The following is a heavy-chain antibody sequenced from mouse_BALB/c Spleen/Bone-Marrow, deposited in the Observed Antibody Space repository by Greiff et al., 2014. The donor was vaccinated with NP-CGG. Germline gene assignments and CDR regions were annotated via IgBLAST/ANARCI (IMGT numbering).Heavy chain of an antibody. Sequence: VKLMESAAELARPGASVKMSCKTSGYTFTYYTMHWVKQRPGQGLEWIGYINPSSGYTDYNQKFKDKTTLTTDKSSSTAYLQLSNLTSEDSAVYYCVRENYDYDGDAMDYWGQGTSVTVSS. CDR2: INPSSGYT. CDR1: GYTFTYYT. V-gene: IGHV1-4*02. D-gene: IGHD2-4*01. CDR3: VRENYDYDGDAMDY. J-gene: IGHJ4*01.